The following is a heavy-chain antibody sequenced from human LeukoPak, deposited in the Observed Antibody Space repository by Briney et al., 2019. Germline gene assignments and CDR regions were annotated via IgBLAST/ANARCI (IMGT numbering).Heavy chain of an antibody. CDR1: GFTFEDYA. CDR3: GKDMKYSSRWLDY. D-gene: IGHD6-13*01. Sequence: GGSLRLSCAASGFTFEDYAMHWVRQAPGKGLEGVSGISWNSNSIGYADSVKGRFTISRDNAKNSLYLQMNSLRAEDTALYYCGKDMKYSSRWLDYWGQGTLVTVSS. J-gene: IGHJ4*02. V-gene: IGHV3-9*01. CDR2: ISWNSNSI.